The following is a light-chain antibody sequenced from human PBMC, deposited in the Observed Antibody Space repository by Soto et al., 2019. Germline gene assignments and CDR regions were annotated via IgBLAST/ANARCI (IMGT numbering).Light chain of an antibody. Sequence: DIQLTQSPSFLSASVGDRVTISCRASQDTRRNLAWYQQETGRAPSLLIYAASIVQSGVPSRFSGSGSGTEFTLTVSGLQPEDFATYYCQQLNAYPHTFGQGTKVEIK. CDR2: AAS. J-gene: IGKJ2*01. CDR3: QQLNAYPHT. CDR1: QDTRRN. V-gene: IGKV1-9*01.